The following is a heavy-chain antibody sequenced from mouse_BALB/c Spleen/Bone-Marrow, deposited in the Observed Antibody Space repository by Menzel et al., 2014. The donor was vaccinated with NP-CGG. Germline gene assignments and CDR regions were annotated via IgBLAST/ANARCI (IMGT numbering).Heavy chain of an antibody. V-gene: IGHV14-3*02. CDR3: ARAYYGNYPYVMDY. J-gene: IGHJ4*01. CDR2: IDPASGFA. Sequence: VHVKQSGAELVKPGASVKLSCTASGFNIKDTYIHWVNQRPEQGLEWIGRIDPASGFAKYDPKFQGKATITADTSSNTAYLHLSSLTSEDTAVYYCARAYYGNYPYVMDYWGQGTSVTVSS. CDR1: GFNIKDTY. D-gene: IGHD2-10*01.